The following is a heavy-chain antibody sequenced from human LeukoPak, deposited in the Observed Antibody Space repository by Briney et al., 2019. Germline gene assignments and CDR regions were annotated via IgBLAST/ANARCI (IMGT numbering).Heavy chain of an antibody. V-gene: IGHV1-2*02. CDR1: GYTFTGYY. CDR3: ARDIEPYYYGSGSYYPNWFDP. J-gene: IGHJ5*02. D-gene: IGHD3-10*01. CDR2: INPNSGGT. Sequence: GASVKVSCKASGYTFTGYYLHWVRQAPGQGLEWMGWINPNSGGTNYAQKFQGRVAMTRDTSISTAYMELGRLRSADTAVYYCARDIEPYYYGSGSYYPNWFDPWGQGTLVTVSS.